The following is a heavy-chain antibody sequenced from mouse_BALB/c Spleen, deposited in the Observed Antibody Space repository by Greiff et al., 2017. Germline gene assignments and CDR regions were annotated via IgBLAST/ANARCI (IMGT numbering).Heavy chain of an antibody. J-gene: IGHJ3*01. Sequence: VKVVESGPGLVAPSQSLSITCTVSGFSSSRYSVHWVRQPPGKGLEWLGMIWGGGSTDYNSALKSRLSISKDNSKSQVFLKMNSLQTDDTAMYYCARNGGSGTWFAYWGQGTLVTVSA. CDR3: ARNGGSGTWFAY. V-gene: IGHV2-6-4*01. CDR1: GFSSSRYS. CDR2: IWGGGST. D-gene: IGHD3-1*01.